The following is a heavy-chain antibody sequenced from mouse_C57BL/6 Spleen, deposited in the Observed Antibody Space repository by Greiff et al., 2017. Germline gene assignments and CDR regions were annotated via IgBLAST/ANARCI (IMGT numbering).Heavy chain of an antibody. V-gene: IGHV5-17*01. CDR1: GFTFSDYG. Sequence: EVQRVESGGGLVKPGGSLKLSCAASGFTFSDYGMHWVRQAPEKGLEWVAYISSGSSTIYYADTVKGRFTISRDNAKNTLFLQMTSLRSEDTAMYYCARETWGNWGQGTTLTVSS. J-gene: IGHJ2*01. CDR2: ISSGSSTI. CDR3: ARETWGN.